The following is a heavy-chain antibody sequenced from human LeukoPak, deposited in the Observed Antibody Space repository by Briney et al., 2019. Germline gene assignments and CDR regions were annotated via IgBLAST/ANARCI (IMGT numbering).Heavy chain of an antibody. Sequence: SETLSLTCTVSGGSISSYYWSWIRQPPGKGLEWIGYIYYSGSTNYNPSLKSRVTISVDTSKNQFSLKLSSVTAADTAVYYCARFYSGYSYGYQVSSGFDYWGHGTLVTVSS. J-gene: IGHJ4*01. V-gene: IGHV4-59*08. CDR3: ARFYSGYSYGYQVSSGFDY. CDR1: GGSISSYY. D-gene: IGHD5-18*01. CDR2: IYYSGST.